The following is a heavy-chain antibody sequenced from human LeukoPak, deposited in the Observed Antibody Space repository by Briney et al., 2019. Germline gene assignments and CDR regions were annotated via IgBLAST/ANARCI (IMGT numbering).Heavy chain of an antibody. CDR3: ARGLNVVVVAATQARGWFDP. V-gene: IGHV1-46*01. D-gene: IGHD2-15*01. CDR2: INPSGGST. CDR1: GYTFTSYY. Sequence: DSVKVSCKASGYTFTSYYMHWVRQAPGQGLEWMGIINPSGGSTSYAQKFQGRVTMTRDTSTSTVYMELSSLRSEDTAVYYCARGLNVVVVAATQARGWFDPWGQGTLVTVSS. J-gene: IGHJ5*02.